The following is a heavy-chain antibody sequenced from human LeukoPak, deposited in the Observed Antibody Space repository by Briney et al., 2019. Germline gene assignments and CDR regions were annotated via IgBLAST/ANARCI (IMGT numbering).Heavy chain of an antibody. CDR1: GFTFSSYS. J-gene: IGHJ4*02. CDR3: ARDLGSYSSGWYMGFDY. Sequence: GGSLRLSCVGSGFTFSSYSMNWVRQAPGRGLEWVSYISGTSNTIYYADSVKGRFTVSRDNAKNSLYLPMNSLRAEDTAIYYCARDLGSYSSGWYMGFDYWGQGTLVTVSS. D-gene: IGHD6-19*01. CDR2: ISGTSNTI. V-gene: IGHV3-48*01.